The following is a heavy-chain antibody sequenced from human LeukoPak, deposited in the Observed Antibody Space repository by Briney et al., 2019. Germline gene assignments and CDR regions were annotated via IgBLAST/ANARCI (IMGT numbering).Heavy chain of an antibody. D-gene: IGHD2-2*01. CDR1: GGSISSSSYY. Sequence: SETLSSTCTVSGGSISSSSYYWGWIRQPPGKGLEWIGTIYYSGSTYYNPSLKSRVTISVDTSKNQFSLKLSSVTAADTAVYYCARESDRYCYSTSCPNWYDPWGQGTLVTVSS. CDR2: IYYSGST. CDR3: ARESDRYCYSTSCPNWYDP. J-gene: IGHJ5*02. V-gene: IGHV4-39*07.